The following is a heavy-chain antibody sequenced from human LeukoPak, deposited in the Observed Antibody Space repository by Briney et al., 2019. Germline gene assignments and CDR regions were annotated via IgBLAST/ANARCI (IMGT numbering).Heavy chain of an antibody. CDR3: TRDVVAGLYYYYYYYMDV. V-gene: IGHV3-49*03. J-gene: IGHJ6*03. Sequence: GGSLRLSCTSSGFTFGDYAMSWFRQAPGKGLEWVGFIRSKAYGGTTEYAASVKGRFTISRDDSKSIAYLQMNSLKTEDTAVYYCTRDVVAGLYYYYYYYMDVWGKGTTVTVSS. CDR2: IRSKAYGGTT. D-gene: IGHD6-19*01. CDR1: GFTFGDYA.